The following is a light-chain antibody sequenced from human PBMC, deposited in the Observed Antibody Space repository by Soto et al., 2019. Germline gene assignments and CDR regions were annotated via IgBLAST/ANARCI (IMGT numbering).Light chain of an antibody. CDR2: YDD. CDR3: AAWDDSLNGVV. Sequence: QSVLTQPPSVSEAPRQRVTISCSGSSSNIGNNAVNWYQQLPGKDPKLLIYYDDLLPSGVSDRFSGSKSGTLASLAISGRQSEDEADYYCAAWDDSLNGVVFGGGTKLTVL. CDR1: SSNIGNNA. V-gene: IGLV1-36*01. J-gene: IGLJ2*01.